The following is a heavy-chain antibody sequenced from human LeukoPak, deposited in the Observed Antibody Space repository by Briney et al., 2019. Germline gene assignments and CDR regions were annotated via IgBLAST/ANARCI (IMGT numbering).Heavy chain of an antibody. Sequence: GGSLRLSCAASGFTFSSSAMSWVRQAPGKGPEWVSVVTGSGGSTDYAGSVKGRFTISRDNSKNTLYLQMNSLRAEDTAAYYCAKGSGWYLWGQGTLVTVSS. D-gene: IGHD6-19*01. CDR1: GFTFSSSA. CDR2: VTGSGGST. CDR3: AKGSGWYL. V-gene: IGHV3-23*01. J-gene: IGHJ4*02.